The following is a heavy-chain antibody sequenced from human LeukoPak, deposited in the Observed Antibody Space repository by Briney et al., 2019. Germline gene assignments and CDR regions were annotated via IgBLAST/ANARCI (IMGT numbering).Heavy chain of an antibody. V-gene: IGHV4-4*07. CDR2: IYTSGST. J-gene: IGHJ4*02. CDR1: GGSISSYY. CDR3: ARGAAAGNEFDY. Sequence: SETLSLTFTVSGGSISSYYCSWIRQPAGKGLEWIGRIYTSGSTNYNPSLKSRVTISVDKSKNQFSLKLSSVTAADTAVYYCARGAAAGNEFDYWGQGTLVTVSS. D-gene: IGHD6-13*01.